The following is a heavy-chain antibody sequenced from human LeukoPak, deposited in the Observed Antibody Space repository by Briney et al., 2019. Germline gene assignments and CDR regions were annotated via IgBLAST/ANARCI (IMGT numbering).Heavy chain of an antibody. J-gene: IGHJ4*02. CDR3: ARHALQIVAIHRPFDY. CDR1: GGSISSGDYY. Sequence: PSETLSLTCTVSGGSISSGDYYWSWIRQPPGKGLEWIGYIYYSGSTYYNPSLKSRVTISVDTSKNQFSLKPSSVTAADTAVYYCARHALQIVAIHRPFDYWGQGTLVTVSS. CDR2: IYYSGST. D-gene: IGHD2-15*01. V-gene: IGHV4-30-4*01.